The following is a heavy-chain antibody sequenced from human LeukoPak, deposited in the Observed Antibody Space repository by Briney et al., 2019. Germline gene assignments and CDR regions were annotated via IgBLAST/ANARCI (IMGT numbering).Heavy chain of an antibody. CDR1: GGSISGTNW. V-gene: IGHV4/OR15-8*02. CDR3: SRESGPFCPFGY. D-gene: IGHD1-26*01. J-gene: IGHJ4*02. Sequence: SETLSLTCGVSGGSISGTNWWSWVRQLPGQGLEWIGEISLAGQTNYNPSLNGRVTMSLDKSSNQLSLHLTSVTAADTATYFCSRESGPFCPFGYWGQGTLVIVSS. CDR2: ISLAGQT.